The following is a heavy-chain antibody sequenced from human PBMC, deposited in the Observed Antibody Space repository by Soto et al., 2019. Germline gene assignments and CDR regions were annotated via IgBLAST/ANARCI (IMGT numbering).Heavy chain of an antibody. CDR1: GYIFTSYG. Sequence: QAHLVQSGPEVKKPGASVKVSRKGSGYIFTSYGIAWVRQAPGQGLEWMGWISAHNGNTEYAQKFQGRVTVTRDTSTSSAYLELRSLRSDDTALYSCSRGRYGDYWGQGALVAVSS. CDR2: ISAHNGNT. D-gene: IGHD4-17*01. CDR3: SRGRYGDY. J-gene: IGHJ4*02. V-gene: IGHV1-18*01.